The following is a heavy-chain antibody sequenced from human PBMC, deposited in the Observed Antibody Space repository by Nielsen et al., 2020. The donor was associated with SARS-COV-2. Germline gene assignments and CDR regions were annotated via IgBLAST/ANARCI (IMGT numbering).Heavy chain of an antibody. J-gene: IGHJ6*02. Sequence: GESLKISCAASGFTFSSYGMHWVRQAPGKGLEWVAVISYDGSNKYYADSVKGRFTISRDNSKNTLYLQMNSLRAEDTAVYYCARQSMITFGGVIVTTPYYGMDVWGQGTTVTVSS. CDR3: ARQSMITFGGVIVTTPYYGMDV. V-gene: IGHV3-30*03. CDR1: GFTFSSYG. CDR2: ISYDGSNK. D-gene: IGHD3-16*02.